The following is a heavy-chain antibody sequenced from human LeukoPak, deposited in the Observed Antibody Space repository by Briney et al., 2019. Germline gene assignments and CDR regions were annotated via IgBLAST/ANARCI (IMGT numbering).Heavy chain of an antibody. V-gene: IGHV3-7*03. CDR3: ARGRLSSGYYYHYYYYMDV. CDR1: GFTFSSYW. CDR2: IKRDGSEK. J-gene: IGHJ6*03. D-gene: IGHD3-22*01. Sequence: PGGSLRLSCAASGFTFSSYWMSWVRQAPGKGLEWVANIKRDGSEKYYVDSVKGRFTISRDNAKNSLYLQMNSLRAEDTAVYYCARGRLSSGYYYHYYYYMDVWGKGTTVTVSS.